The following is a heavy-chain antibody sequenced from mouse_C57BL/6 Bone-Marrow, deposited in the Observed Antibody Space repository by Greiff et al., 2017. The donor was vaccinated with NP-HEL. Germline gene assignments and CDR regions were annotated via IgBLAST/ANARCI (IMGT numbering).Heavy chain of an antibody. CDR1: GYTFTSYG. V-gene: IGHV1-81*01. Sequence: VMLVESGAELARPGASVKLSCKASGYTFTSYGISWVKQRTGQGLEWIGEIYPRSGNTYYNEKFKGKATLTADKSSSTAYMELRSLTSEDSAVYFCARSGYVRFAYWGQGTLVTVSA. J-gene: IGHJ3*01. CDR3: ARSGYVRFAY. D-gene: IGHD3-1*01. CDR2: IYPRSGNT.